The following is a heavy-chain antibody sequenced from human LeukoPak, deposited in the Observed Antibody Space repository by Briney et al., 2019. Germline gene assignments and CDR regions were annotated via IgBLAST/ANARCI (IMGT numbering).Heavy chain of an antibody. J-gene: IGHJ3*02. CDR1: GGTFSSYA. CDR3: ARDVLRYFDWLPHDAFDI. V-gene: IGHV1-69*05. CDR2: IIPIFGTA. D-gene: IGHD3-9*01. Sequence: ASVKVSCKASGGTFSSYAISWLRQAPGQGLEWMGRIIPIFGTANYAQKFQGRVTITTDESTSTAYMELSSLRSEDTAVYYCARDVLRYFDWLPHDAFDIWGQGTMVTVSS.